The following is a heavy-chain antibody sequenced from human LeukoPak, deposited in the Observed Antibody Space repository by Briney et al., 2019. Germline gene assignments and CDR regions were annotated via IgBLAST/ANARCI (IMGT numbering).Heavy chain of an antibody. V-gene: IGHV1-2*02. CDR3: ANLPSYVDYVAVDY. J-gene: IGHJ4*02. CDR1: GYTFTGYY. Sequence: ASVKVSCKASGYTFTGYYMHWVRQAPGQGLEWMGWINPNSGGTNYAQKFQGRVTMTRDTSISTAYMELSRLRSDDTAVYYCANLPSYVDYVAVDYWGQGNLVTVSS. D-gene: IGHD4-17*01. CDR2: INPNSGGT.